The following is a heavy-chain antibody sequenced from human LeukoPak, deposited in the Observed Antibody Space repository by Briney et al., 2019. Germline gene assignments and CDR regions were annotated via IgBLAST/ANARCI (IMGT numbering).Heavy chain of an antibody. D-gene: IGHD2-2*01. Sequence: GGSLRLSCVGSGFNFMQYGMMWVRQAPGKGLEWVSTIHASGIKTHHADSVKGRFTISRDNSKNTLYLQMNSLRVEDTAIYYCARDPSTLLPTDDSWGQGTLVAVSS. CDR2: IHASGIKT. V-gene: IGHV3-23*01. CDR1: GFNFMQYG. J-gene: IGHJ4*02. CDR3: ARDPSTLLPTDDS.